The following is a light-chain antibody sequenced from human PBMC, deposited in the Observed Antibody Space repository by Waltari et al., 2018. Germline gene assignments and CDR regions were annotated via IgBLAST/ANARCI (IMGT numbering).Light chain of an antibody. V-gene: IGKV1-5*03. CDR1: QSIRSW. J-gene: IGKJ1*01. Sequence: DIQMTQSPSTLSASVGDRVTITCRASQSIRSWLAWYQKKPGKAPKLLIYESSRLESGVPSRFSGSGSGTEFTLTISSLQPDDFATYYCQQYNSYSTFGQGTKVEIK. CDR3: QQYNSYST. CDR2: ESS.